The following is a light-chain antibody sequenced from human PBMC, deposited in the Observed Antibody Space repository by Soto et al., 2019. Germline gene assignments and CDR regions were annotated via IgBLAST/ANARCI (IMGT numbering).Light chain of an antibody. Sequence: DIVMTQAPDSLSVSLVESAARNCKSSQIVLYSIDNRNYLGWYQQKPGQPPKLLISWASSRESGVPDRFSGSGSGTDFTLTISSLQAEDVAVYYCNQYFSNPLTFGGGTKVDI. CDR2: WAS. V-gene: IGKV4-1*01. CDR3: NQYFSNPLT. J-gene: IGKJ4*01. CDR1: QIVLYSIDNRNY.